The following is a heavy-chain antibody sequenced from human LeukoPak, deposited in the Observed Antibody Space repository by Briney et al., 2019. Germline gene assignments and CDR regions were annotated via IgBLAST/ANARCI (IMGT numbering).Heavy chain of an antibody. CDR3: ARDIYGGNWPNDY. D-gene: IGHD4-23*01. J-gene: IGHJ4*02. V-gene: IGHV3-21*01. Sequence: GGSLRLSCAAAGFTFSSYTMNWVRQAPGKGLEWVSSISGRSSYIYYVDSVKGRFTISRDNAKNSLHLQMNSLRAEDTAVYYCARDIYGGNWPNDYWGQGTLVTVSS. CDR1: GFTFSSYT. CDR2: ISGRSSYI.